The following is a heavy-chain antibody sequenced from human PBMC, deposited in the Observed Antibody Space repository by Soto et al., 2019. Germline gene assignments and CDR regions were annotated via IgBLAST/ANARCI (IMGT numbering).Heavy chain of an antibody. CDR3: TRGGCSSESYCCFDY. D-gene: IGHD1-26*01. V-gene: IGHV3-7*01. CDR1: GFTFSAYC. J-gene: IGHJ4*02. CDR2: IKQDGSEK. Sequence: EVQLVASGGGLVRPGGSLRLSCAASGFTFSAYCMSWVRQAPGKGLEWVANIKQDGSEKYYVDSVKGRFTISRDNAENSLYRQMNSLRAEDTAVYYCTRGGCSSESYCCFDYWGQGTLVTVSS.